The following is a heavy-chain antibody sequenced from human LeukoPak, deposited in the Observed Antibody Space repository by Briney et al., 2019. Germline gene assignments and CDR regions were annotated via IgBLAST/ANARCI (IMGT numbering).Heavy chain of an antibody. V-gene: IGHV3-74*01. CDR1: GFTFSSYW. J-gene: IGHJ6*03. Sequence: GGSLRLSCAASGFTFSSYWMHWVRQAPGKGLVWVSRINSDGSSTSYADSVKGRSTISRDNAKNTLYLQMNSLRAEDTAVYYCARAGNDFWSGYRYYMDVWGKGTTVTVSS. D-gene: IGHD3-3*01. CDR3: ARAGNDFWSGYRYYMDV. CDR2: INSDGSST.